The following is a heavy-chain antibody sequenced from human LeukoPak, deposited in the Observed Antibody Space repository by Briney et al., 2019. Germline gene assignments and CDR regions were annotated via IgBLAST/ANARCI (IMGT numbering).Heavy chain of an antibody. D-gene: IGHD2-15*01. CDR2: IRSNGGDT. Sequence: GGSLKLSCAASGCTFRDFFMIWVRQAPGKGLEGVSNIRSNGGDTYYADSVKGRFTISRDNSKNTLDLEMNSLRAGDTAVYYCAKGGYSTWFDPWGQGTLVTVSS. J-gene: IGHJ5*02. V-gene: IGHV3-23*01. CDR1: GCTFRDFF. CDR3: AKGGYSTWFDP.